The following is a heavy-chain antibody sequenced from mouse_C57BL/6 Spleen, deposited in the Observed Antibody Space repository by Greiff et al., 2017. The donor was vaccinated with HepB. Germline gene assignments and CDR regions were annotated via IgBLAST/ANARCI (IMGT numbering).Heavy chain of an antibody. V-gene: IGHV1-82*01. D-gene: IGHD4-1*01. Sequence: VQLQESGPELVKPGASVKISCKASGYAFSSSWMNWVKQRPGKGLEWIGRIYPGDGDTNYNGKFKGKATLTADKSSSTAYMQLSSLTSEDSAVYFCAGTFDYWGQGTTLTVSS. CDR3: AGTFDY. CDR1: GYAFSSSW. J-gene: IGHJ2*01. CDR2: IYPGDGDT.